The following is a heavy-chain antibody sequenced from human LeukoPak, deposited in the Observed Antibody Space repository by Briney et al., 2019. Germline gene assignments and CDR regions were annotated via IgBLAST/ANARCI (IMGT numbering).Heavy chain of an antibody. CDR2: INHSGST. J-gene: IGHJ4*02. D-gene: IGHD6-19*01. Sequence: ASETLSLTCAVYGGSFSGYYWSWIRQPPGKGLEWIGEINHSGSTNYNPSLKSRVTISVDTSKNQFSLKLSSVTAADTAVYYCARTYSSGWWYFDYWGQGTLVTVSS. CDR1: GGSFSGYY. V-gene: IGHV4-34*01. CDR3: ARTYSSGWWYFDY.